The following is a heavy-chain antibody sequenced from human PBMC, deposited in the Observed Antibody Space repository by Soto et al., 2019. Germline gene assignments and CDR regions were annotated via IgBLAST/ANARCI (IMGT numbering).Heavy chain of an antibody. CDR3: ARDPYYYETSGNDAFDL. CDR1: GASVSSSCCY. D-gene: IGHD3-22*01. CDR2: IYDSGST. V-gene: IGHV4-61*01. J-gene: IGHJ3*01. Sequence: QVQLQESGPGLVKPSETLSVTCTVSGASVSSSCCYWSWIRQPPGRGLEWIGYIYDSGSTSYNPSLESRVTISVDTSKNQFSLNLSSVTAADTAVYYCARDPYYYETSGNDAFDLWGQGTMVTVSS.